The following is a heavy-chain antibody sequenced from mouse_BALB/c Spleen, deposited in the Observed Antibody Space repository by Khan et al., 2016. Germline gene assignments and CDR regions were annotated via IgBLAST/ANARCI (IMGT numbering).Heavy chain of an antibody. CDR3: ASGRGFYYGYDGFAD. CDR1: GFTFSSYA. V-gene: IGHV5-6-5*01. CDR2: ISSGGST. D-gene: IGHD2-2*01. J-gene: IGHJ3*01. Sequence: EVELVESGGGLVKPGGSLKLSCAASGFTFSSYAMSWVRQTPEKRLEWVASISSGGSTYYPDSVKGRFTISRDNARNILNLHMSRLRLDDTDMYYCASGRGFYYGYDGFADWGQGTLVTVSA.